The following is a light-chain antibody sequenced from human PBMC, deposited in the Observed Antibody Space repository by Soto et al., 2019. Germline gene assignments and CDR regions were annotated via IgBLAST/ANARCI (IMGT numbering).Light chain of an antibody. CDR1: SSDVGSYNL. V-gene: IGLV2-14*02. J-gene: IGLJ1*01. CDR2: EGS. Sequence: QSVLTQPASVSGSPGQSITISCTGTSSDVGSYNLVSWYQQHPGKAPKLMIYEGSKRPSGVSNRFSGSKSGNTASLTISGLQAEDEADYYCSSYTSRNTLYVFGTGTKVTVL. CDR3: SSYTSRNTLYV.